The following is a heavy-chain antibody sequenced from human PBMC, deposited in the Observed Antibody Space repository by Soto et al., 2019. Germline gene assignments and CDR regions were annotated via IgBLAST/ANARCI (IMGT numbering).Heavy chain of an antibody. D-gene: IGHD6-19*01. CDR3: ARDLIGVAVAGTSGMDV. Sequence: ASVKVSCKDSGYTFTGYYMHWVRQAPGQGLEWMGWINPNSGGTNYAQKFQGWVTMTRDTSISTAYMELSRLRSDDTAVYYCARDLIGVAVAGTSGMDVWGKGTTVTVSS. CDR2: INPNSGGT. J-gene: IGHJ6*04. V-gene: IGHV1-2*04. CDR1: GYTFTGYY.